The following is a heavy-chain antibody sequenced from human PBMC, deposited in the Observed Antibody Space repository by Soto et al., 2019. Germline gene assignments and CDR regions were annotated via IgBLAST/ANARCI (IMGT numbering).Heavy chain of an antibody. V-gene: IGHV1-69*01. D-gene: IGHD2-2*01. CDR2: IITISGHA. J-gene: IGHJ6*02. CDR1: GGTFSSYA. Sequence: QVQLVQSGAEVKKPGSSVMVSCKASGGTFSSYAISWVRQAPGQGLEWLGGIITISGHANYAQKFQGRVTITADEYTRTACMELSRLRSEDAAAYYCARSQVRITSLEIYYYYYYGMDVWGQGTTVTVSS. CDR3: ARSQVRITSLEIYYYYYYGMDV.